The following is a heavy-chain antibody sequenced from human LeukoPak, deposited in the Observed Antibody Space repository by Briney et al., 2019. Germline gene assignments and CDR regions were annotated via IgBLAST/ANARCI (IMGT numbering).Heavy chain of an antibody. CDR1: GFTFSSYS. CDR2: ISSSSYI. Sequence: PGGSLRLSCAASGFTFSSYSMNWVRQAPGKGLEWVSSISSSSYIYYADSVKGRFTISRDNAKNSLYLQMNSLRAEDTAVYYCARDQNRFGEGYYYYYMDVWGKGTTVTISS. J-gene: IGHJ6*03. V-gene: IGHV3-21*01. CDR3: ARDQNRFGEGYYYYYMDV. D-gene: IGHD3-10*01.